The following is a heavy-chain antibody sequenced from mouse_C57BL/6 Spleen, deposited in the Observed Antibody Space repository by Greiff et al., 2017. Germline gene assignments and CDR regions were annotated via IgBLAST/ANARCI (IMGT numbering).Heavy chain of an antibody. Sequence: VQLQQSGAELVRPGASVKLSCTASGFNIKDDYMHWVKQRPEQGLEWIGWIDPENGDTEYASKFQGKATITADTSSNTAYLQLSSLTSEDTAVYYCTTGATVVARYAMDYWGQGTSVTVSS. CDR2: IDPENGDT. CDR3: TTGATVVARYAMDY. D-gene: IGHD1-1*01. J-gene: IGHJ4*01. CDR1: GFNIKDDY. V-gene: IGHV14-4*01.